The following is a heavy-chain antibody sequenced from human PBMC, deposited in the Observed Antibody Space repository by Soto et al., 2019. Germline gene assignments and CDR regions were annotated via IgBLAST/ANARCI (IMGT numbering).Heavy chain of an antibody. CDR1: EFTVSSNY. J-gene: IGHJ4*02. CDR2: IYSGGST. V-gene: IGHV3-66*01. D-gene: IGHD2-15*01. Sequence: SQRPSCAASEFTVSSNYMSWVRQAPGKGLEWVSVIYSGGSTYYADSVKGRFTISRDNSENTLYLQMNSLRAEDTAVYYCARTCSGGTCSFDYCGQVNLVTLSS. CDR3: ARTCSGGTCSFDY.